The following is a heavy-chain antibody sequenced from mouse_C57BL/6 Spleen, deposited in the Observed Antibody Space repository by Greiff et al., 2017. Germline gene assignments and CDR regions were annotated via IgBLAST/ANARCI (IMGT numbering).Heavy chain of an antibody. CDR3: ARRYYGNYRYFEV. V-gene: IGHV1-26*01. CDR2: INPTNGGT. J-gene: IGHJ1*03. D-gene: IGHD2-1*01. Sequence: EVQLQQSGPELVKPGASVKISCKASGYTFTDYYMNWVKQSPGQSLEWIGDINPTNGGTSYNQKFKGKATLTVDTSSSTAYMELRSLTSEDSAVXYCARRYYGNYRYFEVWGTGTTVTVSS. CDR1: GYTFTDYY.